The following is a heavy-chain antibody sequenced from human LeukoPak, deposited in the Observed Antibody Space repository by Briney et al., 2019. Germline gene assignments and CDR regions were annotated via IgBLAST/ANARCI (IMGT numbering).Heavy chain of an antibody. CDR2: ISSSSTYI. V-gene: IGHV3-21*01. CDR1: GFTFSSYS. J-gene: IGHJ4*02. CDR3: ARDRGADY. D-gene: IGHD3-10*01. Sequence: GGSLRLSCAASGFTFSSYSVNWVRQAPGKGLEWVSSISSSSTYIYYADSLKGRFTISRDNAKNSLYLQMNGLRAEDTAVYYCARDRGADYWGQGTLVTVSS.